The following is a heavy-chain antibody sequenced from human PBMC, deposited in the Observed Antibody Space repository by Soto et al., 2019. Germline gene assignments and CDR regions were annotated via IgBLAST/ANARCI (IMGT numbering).Heavy chain of an antibody. Sequence: EVRLEESGGALVQPGRSLRLSCAASGFTFDDYAMYWVRQVLGKGLEWVSSISWNSGNIGYADSVKGRFTTSRDNAKNSLYLQMNSLRPEDTALYYCVRSKGGYSYGTPFDYWGQGTLVTVSS. CDR2: ISWNSGNI. V-gene: IGHV3-9*01. J-gene: IGHJ4*02. D-gene: IGHD5-18*01. CDR3: VRSKGGYSYGTPFDY. CDR1: GFTFDDYA.